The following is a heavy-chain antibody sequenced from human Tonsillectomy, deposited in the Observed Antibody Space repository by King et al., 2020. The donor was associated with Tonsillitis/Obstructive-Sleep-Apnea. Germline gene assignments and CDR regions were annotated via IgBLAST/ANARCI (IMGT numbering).Heavy chain of an antibody. D-gene: IGHD6-19*01. CDR2: INPNSGGT. CDR1: GYTFTGYY. Sequence: EQLVQSGAEVKKPGASVKVSCKASGYTFTGYYMHWVRQAPGQGLEWMGRINPNSGGTNYAQKFQGRVTMTRDTSISTAYMELSRLRSDDTVVYYCAGEVAGILDYFAYWGQGTLFTVSS. CDR3: AGEVAGILDYFAY. J-gene: IGHJ4*02. V-gene: IGHV1-2*05.